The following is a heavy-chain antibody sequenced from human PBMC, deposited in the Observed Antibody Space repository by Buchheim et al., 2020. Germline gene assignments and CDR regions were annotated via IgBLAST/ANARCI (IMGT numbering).Heavy chain of an antibody. J-gene: IGHJ4*02. CDR2: IWYDGSNK. D-gene: IGHD3-10*01. CDR1: GCTFSSYC. V-gene: IGHV3-33*01. Sequence: QVQLVESGGGVVQPGRSLRLSCAASGCTFSSYCMHWVRQAPGKGLEWVAVIWYDGSNKYYADSVKGRFTISRDNSKNTLYLQMNSLRAEDTAVYYCARDLYYYGSGARIDYWGQGTL. CDR3: ARDLYYYGSGARIDY.